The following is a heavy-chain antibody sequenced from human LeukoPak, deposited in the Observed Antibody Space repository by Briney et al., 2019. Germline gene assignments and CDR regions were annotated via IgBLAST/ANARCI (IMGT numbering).Heavy chain of an antibody. Sequence: SETLSLTCSVSGDSISSGNYYWGWIRQPPGKGLEWIATMYYSGSTYYNPPLKSRVTLSVDTSKNQFSLKLSSVTAADTAVYFCARHVRNTAYATPFTFCDSWGQGTLVTVS. CDR2: MYYSGST. CDR1: GDSISSGNYY. CDR3: ARHVRNTAYATPFTFCDS. V-gene: IGHV4-39*01. D-gene: IGHD3-10*02. J-gene: IGHJ4*02.